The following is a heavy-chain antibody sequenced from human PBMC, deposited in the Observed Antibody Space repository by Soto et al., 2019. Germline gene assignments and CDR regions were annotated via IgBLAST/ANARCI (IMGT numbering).Heavy chain of an antibody. J-gene: IGHJ4*01. CDR1: AGSSAGYY. V-gene: IGHV4-34*01. CDR2: IHHSGST. D-gene: IGHD3-3*01. Sequence: SQTLSLTCALDAGSSAGYYCSWIRQCPGKGLEGIGEIHHSGSTKYNPSLKSRVSLSVDTYTKQCSLKMTSMTAADRGVYDSARAVDSWSGYQVWGQGTPVTVSS. CDR3: ARAVDSWSGYQV.